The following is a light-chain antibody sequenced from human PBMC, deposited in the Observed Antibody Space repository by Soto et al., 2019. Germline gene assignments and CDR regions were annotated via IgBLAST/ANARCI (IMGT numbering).Light chain of an antibody. J-gene: IGLJ1*01. CDR2: DVS. Sequence: QSVLTQPASVSGSPGQSITISCTGTSSDIGAFKYVSWYQQHPGKAPKLMIYDVSNRPSGVSNRFSGSQSGNTASLTISGLQTEDEADYYCSSYSTSTPLGVFGTGTKVTVL. V-gene: IGLV2-14*03. CDR3: SSYSTSTPLGV. CDR1: SSDIGAFKY.